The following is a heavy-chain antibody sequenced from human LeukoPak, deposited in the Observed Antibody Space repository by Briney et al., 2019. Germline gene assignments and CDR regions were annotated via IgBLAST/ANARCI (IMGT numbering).Heavy chain of an antibody. CDR3: ARGSSDYSDYKGRTFDY. V-gene: IGHV4-30-4*07. D-gene: IGHD4-11*01. CDR2: IYYSRST. Sequence: SETLSLTCAVSGASLSRLYYSWAWIRQPRVKGLEWIGHIYYSRSTYYNPSVQSRVTISADTSSNQFSLKVTSATATDTAVYFCARGSSDYSDYKGRTFDYWGQGTLVTVSS. J-gene: IGHJ4*02. CDR1: GASLSRLYYS.